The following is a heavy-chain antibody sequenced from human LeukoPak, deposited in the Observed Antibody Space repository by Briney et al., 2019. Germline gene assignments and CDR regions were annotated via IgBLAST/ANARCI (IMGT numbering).Heavy chain of an antibody. CDR3: ARVFGAGYSDY. V-gene: IGHV3-7*01. CDR1: EFTFSSYW. J-gene: IGHJ4*02. Sequence: GGSLRLSCAASEFTFSSYWMSWVRQAPGKGLEWVASIKQDGSEKYYVDPVKGRVTISRDNAKNSLYLQMNSLRAEDTAVYYCARVFGAGYSDYWGQGTLVTVSS. CDR2: IKQDGSEK. D-gene: IGHD4/OR15-4a*01.